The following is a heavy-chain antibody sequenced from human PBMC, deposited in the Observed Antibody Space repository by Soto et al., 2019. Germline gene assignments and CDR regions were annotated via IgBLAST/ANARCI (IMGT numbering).Heavy chain of an antibody. CDR3: ARDEEMGYFDY. CDR2: ISSSSRTK. V-gene: IGHV3-48*01. Sequence: EVRLVESGGGLVQPGGSLRLSCAASGFTFSSHSMNWVRQAPGKGLEWVSYISSSSRTKYYADSVKGRFTISRDNAKNSLYLQMNSLRAEDTAVFYCARDEEMGYFDYWGQGTLVTVSS. D-gene: IGHD3-16*01. CDR1: GFTFSSHS. J-gene: IGHJ4*02.